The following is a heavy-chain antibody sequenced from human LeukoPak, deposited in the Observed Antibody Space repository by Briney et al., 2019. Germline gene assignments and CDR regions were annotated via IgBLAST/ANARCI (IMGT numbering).Heavy chain of an antibody. J-gene: IGHJ6*03. Sequence: GGSLRLSCAASGFTFSSYEMNWVRQAPGKGLEWVSYISSSGSTIYYADSVKGRFTISRDNAKNSMYLQMNSLRAEDTAVYYCARVYYGSGSYYNPANYMDVWGKGTTVTISS. V-gene: IGHV3-48*03. CDR1: GFTFSSYE. CDR3: ARVYYGSGSYYNPANYMDV. D-gene: IGHD3-10*01. CDR2: ISSSGSTI.